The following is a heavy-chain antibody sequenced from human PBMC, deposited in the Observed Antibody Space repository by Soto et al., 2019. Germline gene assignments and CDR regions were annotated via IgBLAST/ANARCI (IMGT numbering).Heavy chain of an antibody. CDR3: ARERAYSSEAYGMDV. V-gene: IGHV1-2*04. D-gene: IGHD6-25*01. CDR2: INPNSGGT. CDR1: GYTFTGYY. Sequence: ASVKVSCKASGYTFTGYYMHWVRQAPGQGLEWMGWINPNSGGTNYAQKFQGWVTMTRDTSISTAYMELSRLRSDDTAVYYCARERAYSSEAYGMDVWGQGTTVTVSS. J-gene: IGHJ6*02.